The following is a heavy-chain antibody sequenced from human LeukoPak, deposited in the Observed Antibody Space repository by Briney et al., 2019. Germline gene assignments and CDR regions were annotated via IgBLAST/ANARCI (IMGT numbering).Heavy chain of an antibody. Sequence: ASVKVSCKASGYTFTSYDINWVRQATGQGLEWMGWMNPDSGNTGFAQKFQGRVTMTRNTSISTAYMELSSLRSEDTAVYYCAMENDSSGPSGDYWGQGTLVTVSS. CDR3: AMENDSSGPSGDY. D-gene: IGHD3-22*01. J-gene: IGHJ4*02. V-gene: IGHV1-8*01. CDR1: GYTFTSYD. CDR2: MNPDSGNT.